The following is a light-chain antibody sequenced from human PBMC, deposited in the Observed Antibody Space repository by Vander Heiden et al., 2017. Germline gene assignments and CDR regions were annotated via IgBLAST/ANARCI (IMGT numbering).Light chain of an antibody. CDR2: EVS. Sequence: QSPLTPPPSVSGSPGQSITISCTGTSSDVGGYNYVSWYQQHPGKAPKLMIYEVSNRPSGVSNRFPGSKSGNTASLTISGLQAEDEADYYCSSYTSSSTLVVFGGGTKLTVL. CDR1: SSDVGGYNY. J-gene: IGLJ2*01. CDR3: SSYTSSSTLVV. V-gene: IGLV2-14*01.